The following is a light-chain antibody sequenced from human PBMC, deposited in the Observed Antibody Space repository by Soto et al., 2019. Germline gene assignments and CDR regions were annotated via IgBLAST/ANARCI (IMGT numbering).Light chain of an antibody. V-gene: IGKV3-15*01. Sequence: EIVMTQSPATLSVSPGARAILSCRASQSVGNNLAWYQQKPGQAPRLLLYGASTRATGIPARFSGSVSGTEFSLAITGLQSEDFASYYGHQYNERPSNTFGQGTRLEIK. CDR3: HQYNERPSNT. CDR1: QSVGNN. J-gene: IGKJ5*01. CDR2: GAS.